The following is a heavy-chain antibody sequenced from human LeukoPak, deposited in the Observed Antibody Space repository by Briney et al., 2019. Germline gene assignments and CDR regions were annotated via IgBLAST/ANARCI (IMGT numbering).Heavy chain of an antibody. CDR2: IRYDGSNK. D-gene: IGHD5-18*01. V-gene: IGHV3-30*02. J-gene: IGHJ4*02. Sequence: GGSLRLSCAASGFTFSSYGMHWVRQAPGKGLEWVAFIRYDGSNKYYADSVKGRFTISRDNSKSTLYLQMNSLRAEDTAVYYCAKDLLRIQLWEDYWGQGTLVTVSS. CDR1: GFTFSSYG. CDR3: AKDLLRIQLWEDY.